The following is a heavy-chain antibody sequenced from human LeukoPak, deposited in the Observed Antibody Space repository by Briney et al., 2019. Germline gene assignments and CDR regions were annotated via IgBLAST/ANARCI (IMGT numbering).Heavy chain of an antibody. D-gene: IGHD6-13*01. V-gene: IGHV3-7*01. CDR1: GFTIGDYA. CDR2: IRQDGGEK. J-gene: IGHJ4*01. Sequence: PGGSLRLSCTTSGFTIGDYAMNWVRQAPGKGLEWVASIRQDGGEKSYVDSVKGRFTISRDNTKNSLYLQINSLRAEDTAVYYCARDGTAAGLYFDLWGQGTLVTVSS. CDR3: ARDGTAAGLYFDL.